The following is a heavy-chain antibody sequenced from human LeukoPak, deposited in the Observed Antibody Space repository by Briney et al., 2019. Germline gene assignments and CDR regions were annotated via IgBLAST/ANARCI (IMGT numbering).Heavy chain of an antibody. J-gene: IGHJ4*02. D-gene: IGHD3-16*02. CDR3: ARPTSGSLWSFAL. CDR1: GFTFSSYS. CDR2: ISSSSSYI. Sequence: GGSLRLSCAASGFTFSSYSMNWVRQAPGKGLEWVSSISSSSSYIYYADSVKGRFTISRDNAKNSLYLQMNSLRAEDTAVYYCARPTSGSLWSFALWGQGTLVSGSS. V-gene: IGHV3-21*01.